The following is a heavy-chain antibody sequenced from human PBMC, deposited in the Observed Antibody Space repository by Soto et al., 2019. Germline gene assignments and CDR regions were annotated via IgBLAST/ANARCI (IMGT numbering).Heavy chain of an antibody. CDR3: AHTNGCLTDH. D-gene: IGHD3-9*01. CDR1: GASLSTLGEC. Sequence: QIPGKESGPTLVKLTQTVTLTCTFSGASLSTLGECVHWIRQPQGKALDWLALAYWDGNDRYSPSLRSRLSIAKDTSNNQVVLTMTNMDPVDPATYYCAHTNGCLTDHWGQGTLVTVSP. J-gene: IGHJ5*02. CDR2: AYWDGND. V-gene: IGHV2-5*02.